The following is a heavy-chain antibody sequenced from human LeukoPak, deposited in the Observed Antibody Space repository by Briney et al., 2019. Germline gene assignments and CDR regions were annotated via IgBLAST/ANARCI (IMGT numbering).Heavy chain of an antibody. V-gene: IGHV3-30-3*01. CDR2: VSYRGSIK. D-gene: IGHD5-12*01. CDR1: GFTFSNYT. J-gene: IGHJ4*02. Sequence: GGSLRLSCVASGFTFSNYTMHWVRQAPGEGLEWVAAVSYRGSIKSYAESVKGRLTISRDNSENTLYLQMNSLRAEDTAVYYCVATSGGNTNWGQGTLVTVSS. CDR3: VATSGGNTN.